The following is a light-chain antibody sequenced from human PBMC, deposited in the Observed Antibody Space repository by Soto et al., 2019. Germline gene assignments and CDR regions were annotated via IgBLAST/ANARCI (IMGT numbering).Light chain of an antibody. V-gene: IGLV2-14*01. J-gene: IGLJ2*01. CDR3: SSYTSSNTLI. Sequence: QSALTQPASVSGSPGQSITISCTGTSSDVGGYNYVSWFQHYPGKAPKVMIYEVTNRPSGVSNRFSGSKSGSTASLTISGLQAEDEADYYCSSYTSSNTLIFGGGTKVTVL. CDR2: EVT. CDR1: SSDVGGYNY.